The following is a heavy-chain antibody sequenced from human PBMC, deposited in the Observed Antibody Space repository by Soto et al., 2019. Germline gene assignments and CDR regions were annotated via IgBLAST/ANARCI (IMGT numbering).Heavy chain of an antibody. Sequence: SETLSLTCTVSGGSIGSTIYFWGWIRQPPGKGLEWIGSISFGGNTYYNPSLKSRVTVSVDTSKNQFSLKLSSVTAADTAVYYCARHGGGSSSYRYFQHWGQGTLVTSPQ. CDR2: ISFGGNT. J-gene: IGHJ1*01. V-gene: IGHV4-39*01. D-gene: IGHD6-13*01. CDR1: GGSIGSTIYF. CDR3: ARHGGGSSSYRYFQH.